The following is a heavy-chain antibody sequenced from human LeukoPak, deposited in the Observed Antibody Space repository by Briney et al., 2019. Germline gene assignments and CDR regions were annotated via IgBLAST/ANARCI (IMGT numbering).Heavy chain of an antibody. CDR3: ARVAYWVGGYYYYYMDV. J-gene: IGHJ6*03. V-gene: IGHV4-39*07. Sequence: GSLRLSCAASGFTFSSYGMHWVRQPPGKGLEWIGSIYYSGSTYYNPSLKSRVTISVDTSKNQFSLKLSSVTAADTAVYYCARVAYWVGGYYYYYMDVWGKGTTVTVSS. D-gene: IGHD2-8*02. CDR1: GFTFSSYG. CDR2: IYYSGST.